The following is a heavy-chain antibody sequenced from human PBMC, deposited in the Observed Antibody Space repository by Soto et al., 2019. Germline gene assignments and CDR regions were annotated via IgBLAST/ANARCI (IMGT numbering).Heavy chain of an antibody. D-gene: IGHD2-21*02. Sequence: QVQLVQSGAEVKKPGASVKVSCKASGYTFTSYGISWVRQAPGQGLEWIGWISAYNGNTNYAQKLQGRVTMTTDTSTSTAYMELRSLRSDDTAVYYCARGSWVGFCGGDCYYDYWGQGTLVTVSS. J-gene: IGHJ4*02. CDR3: ARGSWVGFCGGDCYYDY. CDR2: ISAYNGNT. V-gene: IGHV1-18*01. CDR1: GYTFTSYG.